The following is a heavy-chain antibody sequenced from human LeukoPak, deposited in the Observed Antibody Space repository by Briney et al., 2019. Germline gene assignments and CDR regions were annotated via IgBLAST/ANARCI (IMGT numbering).Heavy chain of an antibody. D-gene: IGHD1-26*01. Sequence: SVKVSCKASGYTFTSYGITWVRQAPGQGLEWMGGITPIFGTAKYAQKFQGRVTMTEDTSTDTAYMELSSLRSEDTAVYYCATVVGATLFDYWGQGTLVTVSS. J-gene: IGHJ4*02. CDR1: GYTFTSYG. CDR3: ATVVGATLFDY. CDR2: ITPIFGTA. V-gene: IGHV1-69*06.